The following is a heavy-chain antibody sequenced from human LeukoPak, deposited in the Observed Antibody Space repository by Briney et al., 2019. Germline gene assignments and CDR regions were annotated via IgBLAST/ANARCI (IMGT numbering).Heavy chain of an antibody. CDR1: GFILSSYA. CDR3: AKDRWGIAAAGSFDY. J-gene: IGHJ4*02. Sequence: GGSLRLSCAASGFILSSYAMSWVRQAPGKGLEWVSAISGSGGSTYYADSVKGRFTISRDTSKNTLYLQMNSLRAEDTAVYYCAKDRWGIAAAGSFDYWGQGTLVTVSS. D-gene: IGHD6-13*01. CDR2: ISGSGGST. V-gene: IGHV3-23*01.